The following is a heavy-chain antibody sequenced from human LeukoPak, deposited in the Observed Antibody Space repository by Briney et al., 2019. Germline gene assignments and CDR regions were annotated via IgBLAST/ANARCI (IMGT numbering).Heavy chain of an antibody. V-gene: IGHV3-23*01. CDR1: GFTFSSYE. D-gene: IGHD1-1*01. J-gene: IGHJ6*03. CDR2: ISGSGGST. CDR3: ATDEGRREHYYYYYYMDV. Sequence: WGSLRLSCAASGFTFSSYEMNWVRQAPGKGLEWVSAISGSGGSTYYADSVKGRFTISRDNSKNTLYLQMNSLRAEDTAVYYCATDEGRREHYYYYYYMDVWGKGTTVTVSS.